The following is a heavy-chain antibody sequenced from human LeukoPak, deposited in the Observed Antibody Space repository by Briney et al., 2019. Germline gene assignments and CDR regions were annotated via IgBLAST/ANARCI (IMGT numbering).Heavy chain of an antibody. CDR1: GFRVTNDY. D-gene: IGHD3-10*01. Sequence: GGSLRLSCAVSGFRVTNDYMNWVRQAPGKGLEWVSYISSGGDIIYYADSVKGRFTISRDNAKNSLFLQMNSLRAEDTAVYYCTREDYYYASGHWAQGTLVTVSS. CDR2: ISSGGDII. J-gene: IGHJ4*02. CDR3: TREDYYYASGH. V-gene: IGHV3-11*04.